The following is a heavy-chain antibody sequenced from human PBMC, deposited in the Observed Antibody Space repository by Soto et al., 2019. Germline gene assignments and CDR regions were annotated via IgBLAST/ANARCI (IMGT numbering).Heavy chain of an antibody. D-gene: IGHD3-22*01. Sequence: QVQLVQSGAEVKKPGSSVKVSCKASGGTFSSYAISWVRQAPGQGLEWMGGIIPIFGTANYAQKFQGRVTITADESTSTAYMELSSLRSEDTAVYYCARETGYYDSRGYYYHYYFDYWGQGTLVTVSS. CDR2: IIPIFGTA. CDR3: ARETGYYDSRGYYYHYYFDY. J-gene: IGHJ4*02. V-gene: IGHV1-69*01. CDR1: GGTFSSYA.